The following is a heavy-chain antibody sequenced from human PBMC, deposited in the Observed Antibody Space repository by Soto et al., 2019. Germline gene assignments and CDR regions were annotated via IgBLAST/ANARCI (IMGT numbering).Heavy chain of an antibody. V-gene: IGHV1-46*04. CDR1: GYTFINFY. CDR3: AGGAAVAGGNNWFDP. D-gene: IGHD6-19*01. Sequence: QVQLVQSGAEVKKPGASVKVSCKASGYTFINFYVHWVRQAPGQGLVWVGIINPSGGSTIYSQKLQGRGTITGDTSTSTVCMQLSSLRSDDTGVYYCAGGAAVAGGNNWFDPWGQGTLVTVSS. CDR2: INPSGGST. J-gene: IGHJ5*02.